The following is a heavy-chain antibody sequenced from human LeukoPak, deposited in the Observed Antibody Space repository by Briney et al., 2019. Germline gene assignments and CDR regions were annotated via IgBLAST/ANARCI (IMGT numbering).Heavy chain of an antibody. Sequence: PGGSLRLSCAASGFTFSSYSMNWVRQAPGKGLEWVSSISSSSSYICYADSVKGRFTISRDNAKNSLYLQMNSLRAEDTAVYYCARSGYYGEIDYWGQGTLVTVSS. V-gene: IGHV3-21*01. CDR2: ISSSSSYI. J-gene: IGHJ4*02. CDR3: ARSGYYGEIDY. D-gene: IGHD3-3*01. CDR1: GFTFSSYS.